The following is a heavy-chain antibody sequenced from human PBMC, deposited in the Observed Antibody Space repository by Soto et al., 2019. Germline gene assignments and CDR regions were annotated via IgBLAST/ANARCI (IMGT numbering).Heavy chain of an antibody. CDR3: ARDGAVAGDSNFDY. CDR2: INAGNGNT. D-gene: IGHD6-19*01. V-gene: IGHV1-3*01. Sequence: RASVKVSCKASGYTFTSYAMHWVRQAPGQRLEWMGWINAGNGNTKYSQKFQGRVTITTDTSASTAYMELSSLRSEDTAVYYCARDGAVAGDSNFDYWGQGTLVTVSS. J-gene: IGHJ4*02. CDR1: GYTFTSYA.